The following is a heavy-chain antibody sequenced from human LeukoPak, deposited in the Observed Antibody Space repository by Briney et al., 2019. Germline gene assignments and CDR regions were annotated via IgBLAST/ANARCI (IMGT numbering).Heavy chain of an antibody. CDR3: ARGGSGYDWFDP. Sequence: SETLSLTRTVSGGSISSYYWSWIRQPAGKGLEWIGRIYTSGSTNYNPSLKSRVTMSVDTSKNQFSLKLSSLTAADTAVYYCARGGSGYDWFDPWGQGTLVTVSS. CDR2: IYTSGST. D-gene: IGHD5-12*01. J-gene: IGHJ5*02. CDR1: GGSISSYY. V-gene: IGHV4-4*07.